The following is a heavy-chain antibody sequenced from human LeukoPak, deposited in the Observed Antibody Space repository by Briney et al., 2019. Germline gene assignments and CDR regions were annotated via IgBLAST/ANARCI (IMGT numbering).Heavy chain of an antibody. Sequence: AGGSLRLSCAASGFTFSSYAMSWVRQAPGKGLEWVSAISGSGGSTYYADSVKGRFSISRDNSKNTLYLQMSSLRAEDTAVYYCAKENVVYQLLYSGYFDYWGQGTLVTVSS. D-gene: IGHD2-2*02. J-gene: IGHJ4*02. CDR3: AKENVVYQLLYSGYFDY. V-gene: IGHV3-23*01. CDR2: ISGSGGST. CDR1: GFTFSSYA.